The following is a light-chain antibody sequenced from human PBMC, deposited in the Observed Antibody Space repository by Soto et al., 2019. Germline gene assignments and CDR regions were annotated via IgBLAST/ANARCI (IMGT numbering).Light chain of an antibody. CDR1: QSAGNF. J-gene: IGKJ5*01. Sequence: EIVRTQSAATLSVSPGEPSSLSGMASQSAGNFLAWYQQKPGQAGRLLIYGVFIRATGIPDRFSGSGSGTDFTLSISSLQPEDFATYFCQQVDSYPITVGQGTRLEIK. V-gene: IGKV3D-15*01. CDR3: QQVDSYPIT. CDR2: GVF.